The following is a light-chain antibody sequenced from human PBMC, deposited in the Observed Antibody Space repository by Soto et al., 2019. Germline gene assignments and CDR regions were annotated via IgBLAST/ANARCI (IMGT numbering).Light chain of an antibody. CDR3: QQSYSFPRT. Sequence: DIQMTQSPSSLSASVGDTATFTCRASRSISEYLNWYQQKPGKAPRLLIYAASNLDNGVPTRFSGSGSGTTFTLTIRSLQPEDFATYYCQQSYSFPRTFGQGTKVDIK. CDR1: RSISEY. CDR2: AAS. J-gene: IGKJ1*01. V-gene: IGKV1-39*01.